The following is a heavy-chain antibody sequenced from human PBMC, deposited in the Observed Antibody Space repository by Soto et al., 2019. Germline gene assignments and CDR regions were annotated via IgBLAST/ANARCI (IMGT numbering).Heavy chain of an antibody. V-gene: IGHV4-38-2*02. D-gene: IGHD5-18*01. CDR1: GYSISSGYY. CDR3: ARDPRGYSYGYFDY. J-gene: IGHJ4*02. CDR2: IYHSGST. Sequence: SSETLSLTCAVSGYSISSGYYWGWIRQPPGKGLEWIGSIYHSGSTYYNPSLKSRVTISVDTSKNQFSLQLSSVTAADTAVYYCARDPRGYSYGYFDYWGQGTLVTVSS.